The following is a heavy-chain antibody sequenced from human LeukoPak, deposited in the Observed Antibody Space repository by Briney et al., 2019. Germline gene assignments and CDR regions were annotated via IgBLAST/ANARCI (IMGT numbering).Heavy chain of an antibody. J-gene: IGHJ4*02. Sequence: PGGSLRLSCAASGFTFSSHWMHWVRQGPRKGLVWVSRINSDGSSTSYADSVKGQFTISRDNAKNTLYLQMNSLRAEDTAVHYCARDRSLTFDYWGQGTPVTVSS. CDR2: INSDGSST. D-gene: IGHD4/OR15-4a*01. V-gene: IGHV3-74*01. CDR3: ARDRSLTFDY. CDR1: GFTFSSHW.